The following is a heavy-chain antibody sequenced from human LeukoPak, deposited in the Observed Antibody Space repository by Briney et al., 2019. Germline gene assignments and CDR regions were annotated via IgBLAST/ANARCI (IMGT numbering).Heavy chain of an antibody. CDR2: ISSGGSTI. D-gene: IGHD5-24*01. V-gene: IGHV3-48*03. Sequence: GGSLRLSCAASGFTFSSYEMNWVRQAPGKGLEWVSYISSGGSTIYYADSVKGRFTISRDNAKNSLYLQMNSLRAEDTAVYYCARVRDGSQDYWGQGSLVTVSS. CDR3: ARVRDGSQDY. CDR1: GFTFSSYE. J-gene: IGHJ4*02.